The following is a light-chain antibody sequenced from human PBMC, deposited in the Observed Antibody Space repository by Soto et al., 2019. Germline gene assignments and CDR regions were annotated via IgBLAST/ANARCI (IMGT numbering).Light chain of an antibody. CDR1: SSSIGAGYD. CDR3: QSYDSRLTDYV. J-gene: IGLJ1*01. CDR2: GNN. V-gene: IGLV1-40*01. Sequence: QSVLTQPPSVSGAPGKRVTISCTGSSSSIGAGYDVHWYHQLPGAAPKLLVSGNNNRPSGVPDRFSASKSGTSAALAITGLQTEDEAQYYCQSYDSRLTDYVFGTGTKLTVL.